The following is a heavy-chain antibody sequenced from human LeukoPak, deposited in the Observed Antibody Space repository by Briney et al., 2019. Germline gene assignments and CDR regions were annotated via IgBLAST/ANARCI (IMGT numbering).Heavy chain of an antibody. V-gene: IGHV1-69*13. CDR2: IIPIFGTA. CDR3: ARARAARLPEDY. Sequence: SVKVSCKASGYTFTSYGISWVRQAPGQGLEWMGGIIPIFGTANYAQKFQGRVTITADESTSTAYMELSSLRSEDTAVYYCARARAARLPEDYWGQGTLVTVSS. D-gene: IGHD6-6*01. CDR1: GYTFTSYG. J-gene: IGHJ4*02.